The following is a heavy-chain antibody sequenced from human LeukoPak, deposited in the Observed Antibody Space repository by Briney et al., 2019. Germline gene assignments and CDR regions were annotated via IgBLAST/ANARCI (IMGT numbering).Heavy chain of an antibody. CDR1: GGSILTANW. CDR2: VHLSGAS. V-gene: IGHV4-4*02. CDR3: TRESGAFSPFGF. D-gene: IGHD1-26*01. Sequence: SETLSLTCAVSGGSILTANWWSWVRQPPGKGLEWIGEVHLSGASNYNPSLKSRVNMSIDKSKNQLSLELTSVTAADTAIYYCTRESGAFSPFGFWGQGTLVTVSS. J-gene: IGHJ4*02.